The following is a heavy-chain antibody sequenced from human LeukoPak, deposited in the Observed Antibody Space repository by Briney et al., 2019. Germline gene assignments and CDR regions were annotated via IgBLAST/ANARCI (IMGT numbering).Heavy chain of an antibody. D-gene: IGHD6-19*01. CDR2: INQDGPEK. J-gene: IGHJ4*02. CDR1: VHTFISYR. CDR3: ASAALAGTLDY. V-gene: IGHV3-7*01. Sequence: AGPQSLLFAHSVHTFISYRMTWFRHAPGKALASVANINQDGPEKYYVHSVRARFTISRDNPTNSLYLQITSLTADDTAVYYCASAALAGTLDYCGQGTLVTVSS.